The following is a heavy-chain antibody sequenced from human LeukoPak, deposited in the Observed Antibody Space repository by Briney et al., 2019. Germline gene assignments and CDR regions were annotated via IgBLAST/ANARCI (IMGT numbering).Heavy chain of an antibody. V-gene: IGHV3-7*01. J-gene: IGHJ5*02. CDR2: IKQDGSEK. Sequence: GGSLRLSCAASGFTFSSYWMSWVRQAPGKGLEWVANIKQDGSEKYYVDSVKGRFTISRDNAKNSLYLQMNSLKTEDTAVYSCAKSRWIQLCGFDPWGQGTLVTVSS. D-gene: IGHD5-18*01. CDR3: AKSRWIQLCGFDP. CDR1: GFTFSSYW.